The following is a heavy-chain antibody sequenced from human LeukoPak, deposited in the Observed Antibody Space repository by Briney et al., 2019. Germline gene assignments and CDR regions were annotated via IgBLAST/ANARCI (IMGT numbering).Heavy chain of an antibody. J-gene: IGHJ4*02. V-gene: IGHV1-2*06. Sequence: ASVKVSCKASGYTFTGYYMHWVRQAPGQGLEWMGRISPNSGGTNYAQKFQGRVTMTRDTSISTAYMELSRLRSDDTAVYYCAVVGAMGEDFDYWGQGTLVTVSS. D-gene: IGHD1-26*01. CDR3: AVVGAMGEDFDY. CDR1: GYTFTGYY. CDR2: ISPNSGGT.